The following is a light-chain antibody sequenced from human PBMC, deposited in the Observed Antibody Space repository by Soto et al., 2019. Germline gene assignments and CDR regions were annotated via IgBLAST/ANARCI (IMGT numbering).Light chain of an antibody. J-gene: IGLJ1*01. CDR2: DNN. CDR1: TSNIGKYY. CDR3: ATWDGGLTPQGV. Sequence: QSVLSQLPSVSAAPGQRVTISCSGSTSNIGKYYVSWYQQVPGTAPRLLIYDNNQRPSGIPDRFSGSKSGTSATLAITGLQTGDEADYYCATWDGGLTPQGVFGTGTKLTVL. V-gene: IGLV1-51*01.